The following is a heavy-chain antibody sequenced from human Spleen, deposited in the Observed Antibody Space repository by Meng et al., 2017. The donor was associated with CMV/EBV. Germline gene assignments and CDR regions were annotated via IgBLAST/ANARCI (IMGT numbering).Heavy chain of an antibody. CDR1: GFTFSSYS. CDR3: AKDYVMGGYYYGMDV. J-gene: IGHJ6*02. Sequence: GGSLRLSCAASGFTFSSYSMNWVRQAPGKGLEWVSYISSSSSTIYYADSVKGRFTISRDNAKNSLYLQMNSLRAEDTAVYYCAKDYVMGGYYYGMDVWGQGTTVTVSS. CDR2: ISSSSSTI. D-gene: IGHD2-8*01. V-gene: IGHV3-48*04.